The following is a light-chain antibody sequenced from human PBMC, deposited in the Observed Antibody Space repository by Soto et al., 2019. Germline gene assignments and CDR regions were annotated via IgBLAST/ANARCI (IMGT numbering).Light chain of an antibody. J-gene: IGKJ4*01. V-gene: IGKV3-11*01. CDR3: PQRSNWLALT. Sequence: EIVLTQSPATLSLSPGERATLSCRASQSVSSYLAWYQQKPGQAPRLLIYDASNRATGIPARFSGSGSGTDFTLTISSLETEDFAVYYCPQRSNWLALTFGGGTKVEIK. CDR1: QSVSSY. CDR2: DAS.